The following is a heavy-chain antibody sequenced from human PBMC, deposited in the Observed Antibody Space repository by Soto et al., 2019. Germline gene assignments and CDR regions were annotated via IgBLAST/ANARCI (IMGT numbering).Heavy chain of an antibody. CDR3: ASHLAVADSSN. J-gene: IGHJ4*02. V-gene: IGHV1-69*02. CDR1: GGTFSSYT. Sequence: QVQLVQSGAEVKKPGSSVKVSCKASGGTFSSYTISWVRQAPGQGLEWMGRIIPILGIANYAQKFQGRVRITADKSTSTAYMELSSLRSEDTAVYYCASHLAVADSSNWGQGTLVTVSS. CDR2: IIPILGIA. D-gene: IGHD6-19*01.